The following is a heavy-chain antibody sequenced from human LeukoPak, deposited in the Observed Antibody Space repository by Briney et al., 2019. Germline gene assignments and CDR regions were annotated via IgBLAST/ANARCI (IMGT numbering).Heavy chain of an antibody. CDR2: ISSGGSYR. Sequence: GGSLRLSCAASGFTFRSYSMNWVRQAPGKGLEWVVSISSGGSYRFYADSVKGRFTISRDNAKNSLYLQMSSLRAEDTAVYYCARTVEMATNKDAFDIWGQGTMVTVSS. D-gene: IGHD5-24*01. V-gene: IGHV3-21*01. CDR3: ARTVEMATNKDAFDI. CDR1: GFTFRSYS. J-gene: IGHJ3*02.